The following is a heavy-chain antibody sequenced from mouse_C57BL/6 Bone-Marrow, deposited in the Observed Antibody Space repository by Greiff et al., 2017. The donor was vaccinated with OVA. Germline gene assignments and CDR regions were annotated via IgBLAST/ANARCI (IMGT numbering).Heavy chain of an antibody. CDR3: ARNYGSSGAY. CDR1: GYTFTSYW. J-gene: IGHJ3*01. V-gene: IGHV1-64*01. D-gene: IGHD1-1*01. CDR2: IHPNSGST. Sequence: QVQLQQSGAELVKPGASVKLSCKASGYTFTSYWMHWVKQRPGQGLEWIGMIHPNSGSTNYKEKFKSKATLTVDKSSSTAYMQLSSLTSEDSAVYYCARNYGSSGAYWGQGTLVTVSA.